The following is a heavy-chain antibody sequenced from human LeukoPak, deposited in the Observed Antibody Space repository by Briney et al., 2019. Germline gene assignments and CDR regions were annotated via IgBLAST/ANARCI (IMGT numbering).Heavy chain of an antibody. J-gene: IGHJ4*02. CDR2: IRGRDDST. D-gene: IGHD3-9*01. Sequence: GGSLRLSCAASGFTVTNYAMYWVRQAPGKGLEWVSAIRGRDDSTYYADSVKGRFTISRDTSKNTLFLQMNSLRAEDTAVYYCAKWGDYDILTGYYDPDYWGQGTLATVSS. CDR3: AKWGDYDILTGYYDPDY. CDR1: GFTVTNYA. V-gene: IGHV3-23*01.